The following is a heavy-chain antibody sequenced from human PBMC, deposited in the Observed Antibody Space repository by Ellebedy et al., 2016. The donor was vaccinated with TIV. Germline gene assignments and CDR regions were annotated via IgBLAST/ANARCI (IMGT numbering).Heavy chain of an antibody. J-gene: IGHJ4*02. CDR1: GYTFTTYA. D-gene: IGHD3-9*01. V-gene: IGHV1-3*01. CDR3: AREGSTRYYDILTGYYFSGNYFDY. CDR2: INAGNGNT. Sequence: AASVKVSCKASGYTFTTYAMHWVRQAPGQRLEWMGWINAGNGNTKYSQKFQGRVTITRDTSASTAYMELSSLRSDDTAVYYCAREGSTRYYDILTGYYFSGNYFDYWGQGTLVTVSS.